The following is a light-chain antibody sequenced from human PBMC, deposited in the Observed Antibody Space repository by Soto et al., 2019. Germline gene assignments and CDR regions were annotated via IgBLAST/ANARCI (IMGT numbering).Light chain of an antibody. Sequence: DIQMTQSPSTLSASVGDRVTITCRASQSISSWFAWYQQKPGKAPKLPIYDASSLESGVPSRFSGSGSGTEFTLTISSLQPDDFATYYCQQYNSYSRWTFGQGTKVDIK. CDR1: QSISSW. CDR3: QQYNSYSRWT. CDR2: DAS. J-gene: IGKJ1*01. V-gene: IGKV1-5*01.